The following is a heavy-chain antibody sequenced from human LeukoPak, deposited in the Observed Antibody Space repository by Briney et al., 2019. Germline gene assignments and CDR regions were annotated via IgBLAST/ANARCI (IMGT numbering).Heavy chain of an antibody. CDR2: IYYSGST. Sequence: SETLSLTCTVSGGSISSYYWSWTRQPPGKGLEWIGYIYYSGSTNYNPSLKSRVTISVDTSKNQFSLKLSSVTAADTAVYYCARNYYGSGSYFGYWGQGTLVTVSS. V-gene: IGHV4-59*01. CDR1: GGSISSYY. J-gene: IGHJ4*02. D-gene: IGHD3-10*01. CDR3: ARNYYGSGSYFGY.